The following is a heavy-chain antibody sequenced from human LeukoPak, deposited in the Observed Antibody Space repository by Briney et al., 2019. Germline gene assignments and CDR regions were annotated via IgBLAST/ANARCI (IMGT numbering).Heavy chain of an antibody. CDR3: ARSIAAAAHYYYYGMDV. V-gene: IGHV3-53*01. CDR1: GFSVSSNY. J-gene: IGHJ6*04. CDR2: IYSGGST. D-gene: IGHD6-13*01. Sequence: GGSLRLSCAASGFSVSSNYMSWVRQAPGKGLEWVSAIYSGGSTYYADSVKGRFTVSRDISKNTLYLQMNSLRAEDTAVYYCARSIAAAAHYYYYGMDVWGKGTTVTVSS.